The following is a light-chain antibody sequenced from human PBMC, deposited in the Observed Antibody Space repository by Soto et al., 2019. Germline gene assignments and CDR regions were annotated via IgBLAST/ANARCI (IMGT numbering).Light chain of an antibody. CDR3: QQSYSTQFA. J-gene: IGKJ3*01. Sequence: DIQMTQSPSSLSASVGDRVTITCRASQGISTYLNWYQQKPGKAPKLLIYAASSLQSGVPSRFSGSGSGTDFTPTISSLQPEDFATYYCQQSYSTQFAFGPGTRWIS. CDR1: QGISTY. CDR2: AAS. V-gene: IGKV1-39*01.